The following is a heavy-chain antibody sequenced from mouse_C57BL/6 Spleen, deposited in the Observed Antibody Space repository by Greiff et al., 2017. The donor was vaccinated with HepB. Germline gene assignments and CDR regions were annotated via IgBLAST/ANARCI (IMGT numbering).Heavy chain of an antibody. J-gene: IGHJ2*01. Sequence: VKLMESGAELVRPGASVTLSCKASGYTFTDYEMHWVKQTPVHGLEWIGAIDPETGGTAYNQKFKGKAILTADKSSSTAYMELRSLTSEDSAVYYCTSPSRDGFDYWAQGTTLTVS. D-gene: IGHD3-3*01. CDR3: TSPSRDGFDY. CDR1: GYTFTDYE. V-gene: IGHV1-15*01. CDR2: IDPETGGT.